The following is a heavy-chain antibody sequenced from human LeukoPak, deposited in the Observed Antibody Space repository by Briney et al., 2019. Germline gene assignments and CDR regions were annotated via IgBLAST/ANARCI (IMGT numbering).Heavy chain of an antibody. D-gene: IGHD3-3*01. Sequence: ASVKVSCKASGYTFTSYGISWARQAPGQGLEWMGWISAYNGNTNYAQKLQGRVTMTTDTSTSTAYMELRSLRSDDTAVYYCARNIYDFWSGYTYHYYYYGMDVWGQGTTVTVSS. V-gene: IGHV1-18*01. CDR3: ARNIYDFWSGYTYHYYYYGMDV. J-gene: IGHJ6*02. CDR2: ISAYNGNT. CDR1: GYTFTSYG.